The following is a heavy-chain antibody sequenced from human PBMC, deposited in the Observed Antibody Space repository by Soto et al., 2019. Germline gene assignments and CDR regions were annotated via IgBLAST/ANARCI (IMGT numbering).Heavy chain of an antibody. CDR3: ASENTIFGLGQPPPDYYYYIDV. V-gene: IGHV1-69*02. J-gene: IGHJ6*03. CDR1: GGTFSSYT. CDR2: IIPILGIA. D-gene: IGHD3-3*01. Sequence: SVKVSCKASGGTFSSYTISWVRQAPGQGLEWMGRIIPILGIANYAQKFQGRVTITADKSTSTAYMELSSLRSEDTAVYYCASENTIFGLGQPPPDYYYYIDVWAKGTTVTVSS.